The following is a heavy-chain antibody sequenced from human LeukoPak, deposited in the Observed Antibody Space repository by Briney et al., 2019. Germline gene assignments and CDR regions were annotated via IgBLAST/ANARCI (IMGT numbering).Heavy chain of an antibody. D-gene: IGHD2-15*01. J-gene: IGHJ4*02. Sequence: PGRSLRLSCAASGFTFSSYWMHWVRQAPGKGLVWVSRINSDGSSTSYADSVKGRFTISRDNAKNTLYLQMNSLRAEDTAVYYCARDSVVVAATRLDPFDYWGQGTLVTVSS. CDR1: GFTFSSYW. CDR2: INSDGSST. CDR3: ARDSVVVAATRLDPFDY. V-gene: IGHV3-74*01.